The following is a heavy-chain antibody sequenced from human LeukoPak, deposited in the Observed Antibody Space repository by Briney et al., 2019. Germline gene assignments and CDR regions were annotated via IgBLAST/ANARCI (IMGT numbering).Heavy chain of an antibody. V-gene: IGHV3-48*03. CDR1: GFTFSSFD. J-gene: IGHJ4*02. Sequence: PGGSLRLSCAASGFTFSSFDMNWVRQAPGKGLEWISYISSGGTSIYYADSVKGRFAISRDNAKNSLFLQMNSLRADDTAVYYCARDLGRGWGDFDFWGQGTLVTVSS. D-gene: IGHD6-19*01. CDR3: ARDLGRGWGDFDF. CDR2: ISSGGTSI.